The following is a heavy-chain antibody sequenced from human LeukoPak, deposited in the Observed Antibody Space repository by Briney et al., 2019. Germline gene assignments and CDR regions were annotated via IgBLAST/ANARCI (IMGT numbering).Heavy chain of an antibody. CDR3: ARGKSLVVAGTSGFDY. CDR1: AGSVTSYY. J-gene: IGHJ4*02. D-gene: IGHD2-15*01. Sequence: SETLSLTCTVSAGSVTSYYGSWVRQPPGKVREWIGYIYYSGRTNYNPSLKTRVTISGATSQNQPSLNLSSVTAADTAVYFCARGKSLVVAGTSGFDYWGQGTMATVSS. V-gene: IGHV4-59*08. CDR2: IYYSGRT.